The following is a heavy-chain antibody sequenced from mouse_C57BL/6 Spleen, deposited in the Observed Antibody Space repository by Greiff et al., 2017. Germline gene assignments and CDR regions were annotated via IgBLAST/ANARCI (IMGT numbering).Heavy chain of an antibody. D-gene: IGHD1-1*01. CDR3: ARSPITTVVAEGFDV. CDR1: GYTFTSYW. CDR2: IDPNSGGT. V-gene: IGHV1-72*01. Sequence: QVQLQQPGAELVKPGASVKLSCKASGYTFTSYWMHWVKQRPGRGLEWIGRIDPNSGGTKYNEKVKSKATLTVAKPSSTAYMQLSSLTSEDSAVYYCARSPITTVVAEGFDVWGTGTTVTVSS. J-gene: IGHJ1*03.